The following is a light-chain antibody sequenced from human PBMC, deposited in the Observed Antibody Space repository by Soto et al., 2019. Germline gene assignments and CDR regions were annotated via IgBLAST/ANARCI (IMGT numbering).Light chain of an antibody. J-gene: IGLJ2*01. CDR1: SSNIGSNY. V-gene: IGLV1-47*02. Sequence: QSVLTQPPSASGTPGQRVTISCSGSSSNIGSNYVYWYQQLPGTAPKLLIYSNNQRPSGVPDRFSGSKSGTSASLAISGLRSDDEAVYYCAAWDASLSGPVFGGGTKLTVL. CDR2: SNN. CDR3: AAWDASLSGPV.